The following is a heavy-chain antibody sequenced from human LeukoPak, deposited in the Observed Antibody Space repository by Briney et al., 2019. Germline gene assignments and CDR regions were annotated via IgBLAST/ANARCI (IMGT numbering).Heavy chain of an antibody. J-gene: IGHJ4*02. V-gene: IGHV3-48*02. Sequence: PGGSLRLSCAASGFTFSSYSMNWVRQAPGKGQEWISYISSSSGTIYYADSVKGRFTISRDNAKNSLYLQMNSLRDEDTAVYYCARYLWFGSSQRFDYWGQGTLVTVAS. CDR2: ISSSSGTI. CDR1: GFTFSSYS. CDR3: ARYLWFGSSQRFDY. D-gene: IGHD3-10*01.